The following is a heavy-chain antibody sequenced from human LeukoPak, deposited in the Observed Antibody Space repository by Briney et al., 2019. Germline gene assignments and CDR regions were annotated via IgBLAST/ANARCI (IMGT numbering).Heavy chain of an antibody. V-gene: IGHV5-51*01. J-gene: IGHJ4*02. CDR1: GYGFTSYW. Sequence: GEALKISCKGSGYGFTSYWIGWVRPMPGKGLEWRGIIYPGDSDTRYSPSFQGQVTISADKSISTAYLQWSSLKASDTAMYYCARERSSQGYFDFWGQGTLVTVSS. CDR3: ARERSSQGYFDF. CDR2: IYPGDSDT. D-gene: IGHD6-6*01.